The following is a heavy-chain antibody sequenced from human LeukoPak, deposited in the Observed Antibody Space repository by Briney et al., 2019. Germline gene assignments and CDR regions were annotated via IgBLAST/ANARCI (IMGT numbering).Heavy chain of an antibody. CDR3: ARAIKGDY. CDR2: IKQDGSEK. V-gene: IGHV3-7*01. J-gene: IGHJ4*02. CDR1: GFTFSSNW. Sequence: PGGSLRLSCAASGFTFSSNWMSWVRQAPGKGLEWVANIKQDGSEKYYVDSVKGRFTISRDNAKNSLYLQMNSLRAEDTAVYYCARAIKGDYWGQGTLVTVSS.